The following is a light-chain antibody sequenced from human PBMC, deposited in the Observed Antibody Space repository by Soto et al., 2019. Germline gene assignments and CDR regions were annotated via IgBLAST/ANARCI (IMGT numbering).Light chain of an antibody. V-gene: IGKV1-39*01. CDR3: QQYAASPRT. CDR1: QSINSY. CDR2: AAS. J-gene: IGKJ1*01. Sequence: DIQMTQSPSSLSASVGDRVSITCRASQSINSYLNWYQQKPGKAPKLLIFAASSLQSGVPSRFSGSGSGTDFTLTISSLQPEDFATYYCQQYAASPRTFGQGTKVDI.